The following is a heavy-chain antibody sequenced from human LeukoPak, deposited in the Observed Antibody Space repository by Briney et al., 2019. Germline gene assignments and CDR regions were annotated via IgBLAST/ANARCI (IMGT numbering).Heavy chain of an antibody. CDR2: MNPNSGNT. D-gene: IGHD2-15*01. CDR1: GYTFNSYD. Sequence: GASVKVSCKASGYTFNSYDINWVRQATGQGLEWMGWMNPNSGNTGYAQKFQGRVTITRNTSISTAYMELSSLRSEDTAVYYCARAPSKRGCSGDSCYLGEFDYWGQGTLVTVSS. J-gene: IGHJ4*02. CDR3: ARAPSKRGCSGDSCYLGEFDY. V-gene: IGHV1-8*03.